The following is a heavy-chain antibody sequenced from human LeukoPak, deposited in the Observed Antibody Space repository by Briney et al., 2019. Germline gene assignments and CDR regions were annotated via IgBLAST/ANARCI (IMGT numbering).Heavy chain of an antibody. Sequence: GGSLRLSYAASGFAFSSYGMHWVRQAPGKGLEWVAVIWYDGSNKYYADSVKGRFTISRDNSKNTLYLQMNSLRAEDTAVYYCAKPTKVRYSSGWQYAYFDYWGQGTLVTVSS. D-gene: IGHD6-19*01. CDR3: AKPTKVRYSSGWQYAYFDY. V-gene: IGHV3-33*06. CDR1: GFAFSSYG. CDR2: IWYDGSNK. J-gene: IGHJ4*02.